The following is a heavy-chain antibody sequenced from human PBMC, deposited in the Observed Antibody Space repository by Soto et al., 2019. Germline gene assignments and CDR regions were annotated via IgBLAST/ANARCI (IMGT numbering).Heavy chain of an antibody. D-gene: IGHD5-18*01. V-gene: IGHV1-2*04. CDR1: GYTFTGYY. Sequence: ASVKVSCKASGYTFTGYYMHWVRQAPGQGLEWMGWINPNSGGTNYAQKFQGWVTMTRDTSISTAYMELSRLRSDDTAVYYCARRGGRYSYGPNYYYYYGMDVWGQGTTVTVSS. CDR3: ARRGGRYSYGPNYYYYYGMDV. CDR2: INPNSGGT. J-gene: IGHJ6*02.